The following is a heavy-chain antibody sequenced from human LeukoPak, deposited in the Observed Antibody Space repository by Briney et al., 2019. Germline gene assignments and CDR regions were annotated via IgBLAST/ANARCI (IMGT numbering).Heavy chain of an antibody. CDR2: SRNKANSYST. V-gene: IGHV3-72*01. D-gene: IGHD1-7*01. CDR1: GFTFSNHY. J-gene: IGHJ4*02. Sequence: PGGSLRLSCAASGFTFSNHYMDWVRQAPGKGLEWVGRSRNKANSYSTEYAASVKGRFTISRDDSKNSLYLQMNSLKTEDTAVYYCAPLLGTWGQGTLVTVSS. CDR3: APLLGT.